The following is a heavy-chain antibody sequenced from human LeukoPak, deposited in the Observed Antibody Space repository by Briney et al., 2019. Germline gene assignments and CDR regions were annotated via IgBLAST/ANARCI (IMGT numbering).Heavy chain of an antibody. Sequence: ASVKVSCKVSGYTLTELSMHWVRQAPGKGLEWMGGFDPEDGETIYAQKLQGRVTMTEDTSTDTAYMELSSLRSEDTAVYYCATDPYGSGSYLVYWGQGTLVTVSS. J-gene: IGHJ4*02. V-gene: IGHV1-24*01. D-gene: IGHD3-10*01. CDR3: ATDPYGSGSYLVY. CDR2: FDPEDGET. CDR1: GYTLTELS.